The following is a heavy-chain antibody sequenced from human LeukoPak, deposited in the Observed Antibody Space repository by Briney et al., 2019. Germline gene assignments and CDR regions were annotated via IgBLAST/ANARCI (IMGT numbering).Heavy chain of an antibody. D-gene: IGHD2-2*01. CDR1: GGTFSNYA. V-gene: IGHV1-69*05. J-gene: IGHJ4*02. CDR2: IIPIFGTA. Sequence: GSSVKVSCKASGGTFSNYAISWVRQAPGQGLEWMGRIIPIFGTANYAQKFQGRVTITTDESTSTAYMELSNLRSEDTAVYYCARVPLGYCSSTSCYDALFDYWGQGTLVTVSS. CDR3: ARVPLGYCSSTSCYDALFDY.